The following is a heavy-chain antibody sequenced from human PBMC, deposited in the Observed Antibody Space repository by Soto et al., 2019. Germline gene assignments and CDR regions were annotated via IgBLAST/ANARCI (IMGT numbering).Heavy chain of an antibody. CDR1: GGSVSSGSYY. Sequence: SETLSLTCTVSGGSVSSGSYYWSWIRQPPGKGLEWIGYIYYSGSTFYNPSLKSRVTISVDTSRNQFSLNLTSVTAADTAVYYCARVRGGYTFWSGYLGGYGMDVWGQGTTVTVSS. J-gene: IGHJ6*02. D-gene: IGHD3-3*01. CDR2: IYYSGST. V-gene: IGHV4-61*01. CDR3: ARVRGGYTFWSGYLGGYGMDV.